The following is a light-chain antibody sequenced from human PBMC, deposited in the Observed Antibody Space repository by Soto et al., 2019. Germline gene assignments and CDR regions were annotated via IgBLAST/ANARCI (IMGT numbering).Light chain of an antibody. CDR3: QQYRDWPLT. CDR1: HSAASA. CDR2: DAS. J-gene: IGKJ4*01. V-gene: IGKV3-15*01. Sequence: EIVLTQSPATLSVSPGERATLSCRASHSAASAVAWYQQKPGQAPRLLIYDASTRATGIPARFSGSGSATEFTLTISSLHSEDFAVYSCQQYRDWPLTFGGGSKVDLK.